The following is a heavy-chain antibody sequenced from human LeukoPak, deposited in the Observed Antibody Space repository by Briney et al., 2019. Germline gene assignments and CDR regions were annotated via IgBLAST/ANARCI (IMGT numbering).Heavy chain of an antibody. CDR1: GGSISSHY. Sequence: PSETLSLTCTVSGGSISSHYWSWIRQPPGKGLEWIGYIYYSGSTNYNPSLKSRVTISVDTSKNQFSLKLSSVTAADTAVYYCARASRDYYYYYMDVWGKGTTVSVSS. J-gene: IGHJ6*03. CDR3: ARASRDYYYYYMDV. CDR2: IYYSGST. V-gene: IGHV4-59*11.